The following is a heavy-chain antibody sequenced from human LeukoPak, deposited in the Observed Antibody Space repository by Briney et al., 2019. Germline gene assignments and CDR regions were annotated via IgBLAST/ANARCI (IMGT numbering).Heavy chain of an antibody. D-gene: IGHD2-15*01. CDR2: IYYSGTT. CDR1: GGSFTSSPYY. J-gene: IGHJ4*02. V-gene: IGHV4-39*01. Sequence: PSETLSLTCTVSGGSFTSSPYYWGWIRQAPGKALEWIANIYYSGTTAYNPSLKSRVPISVDTPKNQFSLELTSVTAADTAVYYCARLSSMTYCSGGSCSRGGYDYWGQGTLVTVSS. CDR3: ARLSSMTYCSGGSCSRGGYDY.